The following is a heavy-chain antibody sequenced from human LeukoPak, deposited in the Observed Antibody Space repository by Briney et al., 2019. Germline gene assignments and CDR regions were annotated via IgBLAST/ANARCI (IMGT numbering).Heavy chain of an antibody. J-gene: IGHJ4*02. CDR2: IYSGGST. V-gene: IGHV3-66*01. CDR1: GFTVSSNY. CDR3: ARVSTGYFDY. Sequence: GGSLRLSCAASGFTVSSNYMSWVRQAPGKGPEWVSVIYSGGSTYYADSVKGRFTISGDNSKNTLDLQMNSLRAEDTAVYYCARVSTGYFDYWGQGTLVIVSS.